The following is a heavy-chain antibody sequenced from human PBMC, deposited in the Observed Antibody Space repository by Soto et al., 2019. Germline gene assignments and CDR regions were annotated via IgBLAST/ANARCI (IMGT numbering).Heavy chain of an antibody. CDR1: GGSISSYY. CDR2: IYYSGST. J-gene: IGHJ4*02. V-gene: IGHV4-59*01. CDR3: ARGGRNSSSWYTSLKEGSPYYFVY. Sequence: ASETLSLTCTVSGGSISSYYWSWIRQPPGKGLEWIGYIYYSGSTNYNPSLKSRVTISVDTSKNQFSLKLSSVTAADTAVYYCARGGRNSSSWYTSLKEGSPYYFVYWGQGTLVTVSS. D-gene: IGHD6-13*01.